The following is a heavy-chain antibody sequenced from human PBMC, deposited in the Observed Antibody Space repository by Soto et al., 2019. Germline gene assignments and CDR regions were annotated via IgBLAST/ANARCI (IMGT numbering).Heavy chain of an antibody. Sequence: SETLSLTCTVSGGSISGSYWSWIRQTPGKVLEWVGYIHYSGSTNYNPSLKSRVTMSIDTSKNQFSLRLASVTAADTAFYYCGSVRPSGYVLSWGQGTLVTVSS. CDR1: GGSISGSY. D-gene: IGHD6-25*01. J-gene: IGHJ5*02. CDR3: GSVRPSGYVLS. V-gene: IGHV4-59*01. CDR2: IHYSGST.